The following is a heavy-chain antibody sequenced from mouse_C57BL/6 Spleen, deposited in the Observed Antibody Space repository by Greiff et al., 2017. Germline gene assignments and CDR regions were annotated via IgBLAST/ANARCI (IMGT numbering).Heavy chain of an antibody. CDR2: IHPNSGST. CDR1: GYTFTSYW. D-gene: IGHD1-1*01. J-gene: IGHJ2*01. V-gene: IGHV1-64*01. Sequence: QVQLQQPGAELVKPGASVKLSCKASGYTFTSYWMHWVKQRPGQGLEWIGMIHPNSGSTNYNAKFKSKATLTVDKSSSTAYMQLSSLTSEDSAVYYGARGPHYYGSSYYFDYWGQGTTLTVSS. CDR3: ARGPHYYGSSYYFDY.